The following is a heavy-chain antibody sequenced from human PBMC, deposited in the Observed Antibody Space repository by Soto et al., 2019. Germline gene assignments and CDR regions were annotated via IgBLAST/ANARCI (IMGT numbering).Heavy chain of an antibody. Sequence: SCNASGYTFTSYYMHGVRQAPGQGLEWMGIINPSGGSTSYAQKFQGRVTMTRDTSTSTVYMELSSLRAEDTSVSYCARVSIRGQGTMLSFSS. CDR1: GYTFTSYY. J-gene: IGHJ3*01. V-gene: IGHV1-46*01. D-gene: IGHD2-2*02. CDR3: ARVSI. CDR2: INPSGGST.